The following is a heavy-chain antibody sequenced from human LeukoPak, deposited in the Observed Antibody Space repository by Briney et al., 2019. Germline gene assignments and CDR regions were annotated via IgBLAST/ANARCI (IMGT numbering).Heavy chain of an antibody. D-gene: IGHD1-1*01. CDR1: GGSVSSSDYY. CDR3: ARSLSTTGLR. J-gene: IGHJ4*02. Sequence: ETPSLTCTVSGGSVSSSDYYWGWIRQPPGKGLEWIGSINYSGITYYNPSLKNRVTISVDTSKNQFSLKLSSVTAADTAVYYCARSLSTTGLRWGQGTLDTVSS. CDR2: INYSGIT. V-gene: IGHV4-39*01.